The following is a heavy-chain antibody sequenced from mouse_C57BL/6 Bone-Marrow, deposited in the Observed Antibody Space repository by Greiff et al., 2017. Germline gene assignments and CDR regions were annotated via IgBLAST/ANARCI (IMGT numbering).Heavy chain of an antibody. V-gene: IGHV1-59*01. CDR3: ASPYYGSSYY. CDR1: GYTFTSYW. J-gene: IGHJ2*01. D-gene: IGHD1-1*01. CDR2: IDPSDSYT. Sequence: QVQLQQPGAELVRPGTSVKLSCKASGYTFTSYWMHWVKQRPGQGLEWIGVIDPSDSYTNYNQKFKGKATLTVDTSSSTADMQLSSLTSEDSAVYYCASPYYGSSYYWGQGTTLTVSS.